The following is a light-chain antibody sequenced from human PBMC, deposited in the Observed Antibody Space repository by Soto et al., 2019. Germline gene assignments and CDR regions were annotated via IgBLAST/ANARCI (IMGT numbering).Light chain of an antibody. Sequence: EIVLTQSPATLSLCPGERATLSLRASQSVNSNLAWYQQKPGQAPSLLIFDASYRATDIPARFSGSGSGTDFTLTISSLEPEDFAVYYCQQYEKWPPSITFGQGTQREIK. CDR2: DAS. CDR3: QQYEKWPPSIT. J-gene: IGKJ5*01. CDR1: QSVNSN. V-gene: IGKV3-11*01.